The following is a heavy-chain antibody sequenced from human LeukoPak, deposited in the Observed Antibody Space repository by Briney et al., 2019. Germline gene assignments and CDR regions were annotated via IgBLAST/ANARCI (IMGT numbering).Heavy chain of an antibody. D-gene: IGHD3-22*01. Sequence: GGSLRLSCVASGFTFSSYTMNWVRQAPGKGLEWVGRIKSKTDGGTTDYAAPVKGRFTISRDDSKNTLYLQMNSLKTEDTAVYYCTTDELNNYYDSSGEGDYWGQGTLVTVSS. CDR3: TTDELNNYYDSSGEGDY. J-gene: IGHJ4*02. CDR2: IKSKTDGGTT. V-gene: IGHV3-15*01. CDR1: GFTFSSYT.